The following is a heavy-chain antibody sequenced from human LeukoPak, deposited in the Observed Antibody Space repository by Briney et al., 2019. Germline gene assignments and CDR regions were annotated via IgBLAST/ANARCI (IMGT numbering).Heavy chain of an antibody. Sequence: GSPRPSCAAPWLTVHNNHLNLVRQAPGKGLEWVSSNHSGGTTHYADSVKGRFTISRDHSKDTMSLEMNSLRPEDTAVYYCARGWAARPRDYYYYYMDVWGKGTTVTVSS. CDR1: WLTVHNNH. D-gene: IGHD6-6*01. CDR3: ARGWAARPRDYYYYYMDV. CDR2: NHSGGTT. J-gene: IGHJ6*03. V-gene: IGHV3-53*05.